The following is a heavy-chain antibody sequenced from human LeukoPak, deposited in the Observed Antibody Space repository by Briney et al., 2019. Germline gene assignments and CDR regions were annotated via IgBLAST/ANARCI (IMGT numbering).Heavy chain of an antibody. CDR1: GFTFSSYA. Sequence: GGSLRLACAASGFTFSSYAMSWVRQAPGKGLEWVSTISDSGSSTYYTDSVKGRFTFSREHSKNTLHLQMNSLRAEDTAVYYCTKDHGFYSSGWHPLFDHWGQGTLVTVTP. D-gene: IGHD6-19*01. CDR2: ISDSGSST. CDR3: TKDHGFYSSGWHPLFDH. V-gene: IGHV3-23*01. J-gene: IGHJ4*02.